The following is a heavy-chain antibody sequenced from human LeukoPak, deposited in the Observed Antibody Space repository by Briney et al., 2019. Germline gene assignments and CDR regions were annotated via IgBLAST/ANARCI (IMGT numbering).Heavy chain of an antibody. V-gene: IGHV4-39*01. CDR3: ARHARLIDFDY. D-gene: IGHD2-21*02. CDR1: GGSISSDSYY. J-gene: IGHJ4*02. CDR2: IFYSGST. Sequence: PSETLPHTCTVSGGSISSDSYYWGWVRQPPGKGLEWIGTIFYSGSTYSNPSLKSRVTISVDTSRNQFSLKLSSVTAADTAVYYCARHARLIDFDYWGQGTLVTVSS.